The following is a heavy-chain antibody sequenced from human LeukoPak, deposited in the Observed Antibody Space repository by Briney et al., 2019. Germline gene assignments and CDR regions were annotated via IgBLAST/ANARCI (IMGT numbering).Heavy chain of an antibody. Sequence: GASVKVSCKASGYTFTSYDINWVRQATGQGLEWRGWMNPNSGNTGYAQKFQGRVTMTRNTSISTAYIELSSLRSEDTAVYYCARGKDRELLSSEWLFDYWGQGTLVTVSS. D-gene: IGHD2-2*01. V-gene: IGHV1-8*01. CDR1: GYTFTSYD. CDR3: ARGKDRELLSSEWLFDY. CDR2: MNPNSGNT. J-gene: IGHJ4*02.